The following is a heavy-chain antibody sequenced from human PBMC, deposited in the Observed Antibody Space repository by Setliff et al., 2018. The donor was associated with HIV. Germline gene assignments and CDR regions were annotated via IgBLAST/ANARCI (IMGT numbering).Heavy chain of an antibody. CDR2: IRSKAYGGTT. V-gene: IGHV3-49*04. CDR3: TSRHWTIVGAIHDAFDI. CDR1: GFPFGDYA. Sequence: GGSLRLSCTASGFPFGDYAMSWVRQAPGKGLEWVGFIRSKAYGGTTEYAAAVKGRSTISRDDSKSIAYLLMNSLKTEDTAVYYCTSRHWTIVGAIHDAFDIWGQGTMVTVSS. D-gene: IGHD1-26*01. J-gene: IGHJ3*02.